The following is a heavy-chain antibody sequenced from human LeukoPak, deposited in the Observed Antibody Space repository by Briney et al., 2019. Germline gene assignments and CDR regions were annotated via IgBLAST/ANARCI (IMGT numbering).Heavy chain of an antibody. CDR3: ARTRYYYNSRSYGAPYYFDY. CDR2: IYYRGST. D-gene: IGHD3-10*01. V-gene: IGHV4-59*08. CDR1: GGSISSYY. Sequence: PSETLSLTCTVSGGSISSYYWSWIRQPPGKGLEWIGYIYYRGSTNYNPSLKSRVTISVDTSKNQFSLKLSSVTAADTAVYYCARTRYYYNSRSYGAPYYFDYWGQGTLVTVSS. J-gene: IGHJ4*02.